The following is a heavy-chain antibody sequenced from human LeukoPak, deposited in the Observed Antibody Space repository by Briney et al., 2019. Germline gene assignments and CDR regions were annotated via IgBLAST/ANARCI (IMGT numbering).Heavy chain of an antibody. CDR2: MNPNSGNT. CDR3: ARGLGSSWYILFDY. Sequence: ASVKVSCKASGYTFTSYDINWVRQATGQGLEWMGWMNPNSGNTGYAQKFQGRVTITRNTSISTAYMELSSLRSEDTAVYYCARGLGSSWYILFDYWGQGTLVTVSS. V-gene: IGHV1-8*03. J-gene: IGHJ4*02. CDR1: GYTFTSYD. D-gene: IGHD6-13*01.